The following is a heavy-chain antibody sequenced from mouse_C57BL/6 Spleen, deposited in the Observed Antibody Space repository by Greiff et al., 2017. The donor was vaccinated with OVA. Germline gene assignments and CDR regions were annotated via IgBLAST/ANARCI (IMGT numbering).Heavy chain of an antibody. CDR2: IDPEDGET. CDR1: GFNIKDYY. V-gene: IGHV14-2*01. CDR3: ARYYYGSRGAMDY. Sequence: EVQLVESGAELVKPGASVKLSCTASGFNIKDYYMHWVKQRTEQGLEWIGRIDPEDGETKCAPKFQGKATITADTSSNTAYLQLSSLTSEDTAVYYCARYYYGSRGAMDYWGQGTSVTVSS. D-gene: IGHD1-1*01. J-gene: IGHJ4*01.